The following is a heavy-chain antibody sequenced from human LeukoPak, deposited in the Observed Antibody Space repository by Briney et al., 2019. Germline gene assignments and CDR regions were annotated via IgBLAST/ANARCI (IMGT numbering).Heavy chain of an antibody. CDR3: ARGQNYYDSSRAFDI. CDR1: GGSFSGYY. D-gene: IGHD3-22*01. Sequence: PSETLSLTCAVYGGSFSGYYWSWIRQPPGKGLEWIGEINHNGSTNYNPSLKSRVTISVDTSKNQFSLKLSSVTAADTAVYYCARGQNYYDSSRAFDIWGQGTMVTVSS. V-gene: IGHV4-34*01. J-gene: IGHJ3*02. CDR2: INHNGST.